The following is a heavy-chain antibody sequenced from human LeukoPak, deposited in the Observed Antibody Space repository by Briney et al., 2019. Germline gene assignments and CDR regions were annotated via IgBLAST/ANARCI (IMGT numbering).Heavy chain of an antibody. D-gene: IGHD3-16*01. V-gene: IGHV3-7*01. CDR3: AGGARGYNWYFDL. CDR2: IKQDGSEK. J-gene: IGHJ2*01. CDR1: GFTFSSYA. Sequence: GGSLRLSCAASGFTFSSYAMTWVRQAPGKGLEWVANIKQDGSEKYYVDSMKGQFTISRDNAKNSPYLQINSLTAEDTAVYYCAGGARGYNWYFDLWGRGTLVTVSS.